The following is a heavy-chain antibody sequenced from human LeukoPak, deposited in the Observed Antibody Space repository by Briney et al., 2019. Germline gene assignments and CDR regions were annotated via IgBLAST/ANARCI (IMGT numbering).Heavy chain of an antibody. J-gene: IGHJ6*02. CDR1: GFTFNTYA. D-gene: IGHD6-13*01. CDR2: IRDGGDSS. V-gene: IGHV3-23*01. Sequence: PGGSLRLSCVVSGFTFNTYAMSWVRQAPGKGLEWVSTIRDGGDSSYYADSVKGRFSISRDNSKNTLYLQMNSVRAEDTAIYYCAKAIVPAAYYYYGMDVWGQGTTVTVSS. CDR3: AKAIVPAAYYYYGMDV.